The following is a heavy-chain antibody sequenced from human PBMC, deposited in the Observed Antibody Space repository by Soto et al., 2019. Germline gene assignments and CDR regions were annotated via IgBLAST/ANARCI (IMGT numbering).Heavy chain of an antibody. CDR2: INAGNGNT. V-gene: IGHV1-3*01. CDR1: GYTFTSYA. CDR3: ARVLPYDSSGYDFDY. Sequence: GASVKVSGKASGYTFTSYAMHWVRQAPGQRLEWMGWINAGNGNTKYSQKFQGRVTITRDTSASTAYMELSSLRSEDTAVYYCARVLPYDSSGYDFDYWGQGTLVTVSS. D-gene: IGHD3-22*01. J-gene: IGHJ4*02.